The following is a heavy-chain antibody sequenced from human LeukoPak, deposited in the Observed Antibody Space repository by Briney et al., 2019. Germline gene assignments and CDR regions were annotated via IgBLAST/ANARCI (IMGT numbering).Heavy chain of an antibody. Sequence: GGSLRLSCAASGFTFSDYYMSWIRQAPGKGLEWVSYISSSGSTIYYADSVKGRFTISRDNAKNSLYLQMNSLRAEDTAVFYCARVPNTMLRGVITLMDVWGQGTTVTVSS. V-gene: IGHV3-11*04. D-gene: IGHD3-10*01. CDR2: ISSSGSTI. CDR1: GFTFSDYY. J-gene: IGHJ6*02. CDR3: ARVPNTMLRGVITLMDV.